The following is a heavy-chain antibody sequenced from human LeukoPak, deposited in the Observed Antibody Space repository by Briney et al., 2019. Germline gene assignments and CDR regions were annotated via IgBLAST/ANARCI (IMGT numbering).Heavy chain of an antibody. CDR2: IKQDGSEK. J-gene: IGHJ4*02. Sequence: GGSLRLSCAASGFTFSIYWMSWVRQAPGKGLEWVANIKQDGSEKYYVDSVKGRFTISRDNAKNSLYLQMNSLRAEDTAVYYCARMAAAGTYFDYWGQGTLVTVSS. D-gene: IGHD6-13*01. CDR3: ARMAAAGTYFDY. CDR1: GFTFSIYW. V-gene: IGHV3-7*01.